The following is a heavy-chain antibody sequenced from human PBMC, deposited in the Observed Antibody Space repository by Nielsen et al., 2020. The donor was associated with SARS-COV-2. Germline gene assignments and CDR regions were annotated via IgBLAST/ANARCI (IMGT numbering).Heavy chain of an antibody. V-gene: IGHV3-30*04. Sequence: GESLKISCAASGFTFSSYAMHWVRQAPGKGLEWVAVISYDGSNKYYADSVKGRFTISRDNSKNTLYLQMNSLRAEDTAVYYCATEPYSKRDVWGQGTTVTVSS. J-gene: IGHJ6*02. CDR3: ATEPYSKRDV. CDR1: GFTFSSYA. D-gene: IGHD4-11*01. CDR2: ISYDGSNK.